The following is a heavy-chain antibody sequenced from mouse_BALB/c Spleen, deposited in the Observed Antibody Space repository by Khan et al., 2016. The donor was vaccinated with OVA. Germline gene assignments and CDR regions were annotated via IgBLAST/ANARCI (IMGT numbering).Heavy chain of an antibody. CDR1: GYSITSDSA. V-gene: IGHV3-2*02. D-gene: IGHD2-14*01. Sequence: EVQLQESGPGLVKPSQSLSLTCTVTGYSITSDSAWNWIRQFPRNKLEWMGYINYSGSTSYNPSLKSRISITRDTSKNQSFLQLNSVTTEDTATYFCARGVRLTYWGQGTLVTVSA. CDR2: INYSGST. CDR3: ARGVRLTY. J-gene: IGHJ3*01.